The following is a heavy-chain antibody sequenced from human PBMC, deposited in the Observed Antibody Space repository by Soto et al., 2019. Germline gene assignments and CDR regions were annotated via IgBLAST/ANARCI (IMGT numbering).Heavy chain of an antibody. CDR3: VREGSGWYSRGSFDL. CDR1: GFTFSTYS. V-gene: IGHV3-23*01. D-gene: IGHD6-19*01. Sequence: LXLSGADSGFTFSTYSMNWVRQAPGKGLEWVSVISGSGGSASYADSVQGRFTISRDNSNNTLYLQMNSLRAEDTAIYSCVREGSGWYSRGSFDLWGRRTMVTVPS. J-gene: IGHJ3*01. CDR2: ISGSGGSA.